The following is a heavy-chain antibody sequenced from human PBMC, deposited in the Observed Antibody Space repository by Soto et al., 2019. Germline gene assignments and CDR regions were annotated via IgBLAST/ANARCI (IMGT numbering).Heavy chain of an antibody. J-gene: IGHJ4*02. Sequence: ASVKVSCKASGYTFTSYAMHWVRQAPGQRLEWMGWINAGNGNTKYSQKFQGRVTITRDTSASTAYMELSSLRSEDTAVYYCAGAYSSGWPAFDYWGQGTLVTVSS. CDR1: GYTFTSYA. D-gene: IGHD6-19*01. V-gene: IGHV1-3*01. CDR2: INAGNGNT. CDR3: AGAYSSGWPAFDY.